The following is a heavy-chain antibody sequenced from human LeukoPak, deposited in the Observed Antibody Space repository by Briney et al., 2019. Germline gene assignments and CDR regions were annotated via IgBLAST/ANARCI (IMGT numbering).Heavy chain of an antibody. V-gene: IGHV3-48*02. CDR3: ARARASGRSGFDY. D-gene: IGHD2-15*01. CDR2: ISSSSSTI. Sequence: GGSLRLSCVASGLTVSSYSMNWLRQAPGKGLEWVSYISSSSSTIYYADYVKGRFTISRDNAKNSLDLQMNSLRDEDTAVYYCARARASGRSGFDYWGQGTLVTVSS. J-gene: IGHJ4*02. CDR1: GLTVSSYS.